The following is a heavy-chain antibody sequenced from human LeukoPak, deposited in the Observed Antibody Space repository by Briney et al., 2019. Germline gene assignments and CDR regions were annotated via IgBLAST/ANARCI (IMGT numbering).Heavy chain of an antibody. Sequence: ASVKVSCKASGYTFTSYGISWVRQAPGQGLEWMGWISAYNGNTNYAQKLQGRVTMTTDTSTSTAYMELRSLRSDDTAVYYCAREKRGYSYGYLDYWGQGTQVTVCS. CDR2: ISAYNGNT. J-gene: IGHJ4*02. D-gene: IGHD5-18*01. CDR1: GYTFTSYG. V-gene: IGHV1-18*04. CDR3: AREKRGYSYGYLDY.